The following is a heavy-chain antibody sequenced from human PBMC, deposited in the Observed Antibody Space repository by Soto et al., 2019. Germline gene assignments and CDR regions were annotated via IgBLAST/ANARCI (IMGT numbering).Heavy chain of an antibody. V-gene: IGHV3-30*03. CDR2: ISYDGSDK. CDR3: AGMTTFGGVLVD. Sequence: QVLLVESGGGVVQPGRSLRLSCAASGFIFSNYDMHWVRQAPGKGLEWVAFISYDGSDKYYADSVKGRFTISRDNSKNTLFLQMNSLRVEDTAVYYCAGMTTFGGVLVDWGQGTLVTVSS. J-gene: IGHJ4*02. CDR1: GFIFSNYD. D-gene: IGHD3-16*02.